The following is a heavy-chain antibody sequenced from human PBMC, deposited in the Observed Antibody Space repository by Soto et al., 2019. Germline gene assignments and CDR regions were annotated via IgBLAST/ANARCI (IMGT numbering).Heavy chain of an antibody. Sequence: QVQLVQSGAEVKKPGSSVKVSCKASGGTFRSYTISWVRQAPAQGLEWMGRIIPILGIANYAQKFQGRVTITADKSTSTAYMELSSLRSEDTAVYYCARGSSSWRYAFDIWGQGTMVTVSS. D-gene: IGHD6-13*01. J-gene: IGHJ3*02. CDR3: ARGSSSWRYAFDI. CDR1: GGTFRSYT. V-gene: IGHV1-69*02. CDR2: IIPILGIA.